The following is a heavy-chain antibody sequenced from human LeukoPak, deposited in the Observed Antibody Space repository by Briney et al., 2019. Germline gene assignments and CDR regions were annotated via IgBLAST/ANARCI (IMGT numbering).Heavy chain of an antibody. D-gene: IGHD3-10*01. Sequence: SETLSLTCTVSGGSFSGYFWSWIRRPAGKGLEWIGRIYTNGRTNYNSSLKSRVTISVDTSKNQFSLKLSSVTAADTAVYYCAREMVRGVINYYFDYWGQGTLVTVSS. V-gene: IGHV4-4*07. CDR3: AREMVRGVINYYFDY. CDR1: GGSFSGYF. CDR2: IYTNGRT. J-gene: IGHJ4*02.